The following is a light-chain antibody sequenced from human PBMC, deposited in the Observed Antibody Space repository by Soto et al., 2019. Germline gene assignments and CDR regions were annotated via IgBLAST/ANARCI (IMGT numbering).Light chain of an antibody. CDR3: QQYDSSPVT. V-gene: IGKV3-20*01. J-gene: IGKJ1*01. Sequence: EIVLTQSPGTLSLSPGERATLSCRASQSVSSSYLAWYQQKPGQAPRLLIYGASSRATGIPDRFSGSGSGKDFTLTISRLEPEDFAVYYCQQYDSSPVTFGQGTKVEI. CDR2: GAS. CDR1: QSVSSSY.